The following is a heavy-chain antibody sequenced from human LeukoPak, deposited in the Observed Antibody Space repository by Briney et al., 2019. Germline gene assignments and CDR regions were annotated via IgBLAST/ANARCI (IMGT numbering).Heavy chain of an antibody. J-gene: IGHJ6*03. CDR1: GFTFDDYA. CDR3: AKDNIYRRRHWGSWYMDV. CDR2: ISWDGGST. D-gene: IGHD7-27*01. V-gene: IGHV3-43D*03. Sequence: GGSLRLSCAASGFTFDDYAMHWVRQAPGKGLEWVSLISWDGGSTYCADSVKGRFTISRDNSKNSLYLQMNSLRAEDTALYYCAKDNIYRRRHWGSWYMDVWGKGTTVTVSS.